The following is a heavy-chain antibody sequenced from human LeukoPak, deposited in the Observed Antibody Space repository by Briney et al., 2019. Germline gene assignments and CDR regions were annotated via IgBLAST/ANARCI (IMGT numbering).Heavy chain of an antibody. V-gene: IGHV1-2*06. D-gene: IGHD1-26*01. CDR3: ARDWRIVGAFDAFDI. J-gene: IGHJ3*02. CDR2: INPNSGGT. CDR1: GYTFTGYY. Sequence: ASVKVSCKASGYTFTGYYMHWVRQAPGQGLEWMGRINPNSGGTNYAQKFQGRVTMTRDTSISTAYMELSRLRSDDTAVYYCARDWRIVGAFDAFDIWGQGTMVTVSS.